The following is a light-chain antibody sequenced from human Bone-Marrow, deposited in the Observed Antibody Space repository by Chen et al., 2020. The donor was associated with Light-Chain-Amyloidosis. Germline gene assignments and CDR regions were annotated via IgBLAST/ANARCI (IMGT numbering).Light chain of an antibody. V-gene: IGLV3-21*02. Sequence: SYVLTQPSSVSVAPGQTATIAWGGNNIGSTIVHWYQQTPGQAPLLVVYDDSDRPSGIPERLSGSNSGNTATLTISRVEAGDEADYYCQVWDRSSDRPVFGGGTKLTVL. CDR2: DDS. CDR3: QVWDRSSDRPV. CDR1: NIGSTI. J-gene: IGLJ3*02.